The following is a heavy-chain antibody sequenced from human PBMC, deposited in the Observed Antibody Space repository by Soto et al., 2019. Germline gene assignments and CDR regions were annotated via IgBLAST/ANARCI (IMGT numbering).Heavy chain of an antibody. V-gene: IGHV3-30-3*01. CDR2: ISNDGGNT. Sequence: QVQLVESGGGVVQPGRSLKLSCAASEFTFSSYTMYWVRQAPGKGLEWVAGISNDGGNTYYLDSVKGRFTISGDNSKNTRYREMKDLRVGARAVYYCVRVWSISVAAPGYWAQGTLAPVS. CDR3: VRVWSISVAAPGY. CDR1: EFTFSSYT. J-gene: IGHJ4*02. D-gene: IGHD6-19*01.